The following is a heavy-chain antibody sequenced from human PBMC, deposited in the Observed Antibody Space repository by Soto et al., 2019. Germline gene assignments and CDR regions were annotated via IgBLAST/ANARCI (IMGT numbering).Heavy chain of an antibody. CDR1: GYTFTSYY. CDR3: AREEGYYDSSGYYWDAFDI. CDR2: INPSGGST. J-gene: IGHJ3*02. V-gene: IGHV1-46*01. Sequence: ASVKVSCKASGYTFTSYYMHWVRQAPGQGLEWMGIINPSGGSTSYAQKFQGRVTMTRDTSTSTVCKELSSLRSEDTAVYYCAREEGYYDSSGYYWDAFDIWGQGTMVTVSS. D-gene: IGHD3-22*01.